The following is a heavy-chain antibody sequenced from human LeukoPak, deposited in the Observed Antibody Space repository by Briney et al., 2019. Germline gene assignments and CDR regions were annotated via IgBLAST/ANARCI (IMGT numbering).Heavy chain of an antibody. V-gene: IGHV3-48*03. Sequence: PGGSLRLSCAASGFTFSSYEMNWVRQAPGKGLEWVSYISSGGITIYYADSVKSRFTISRDNAKNSLYLQMNSLRAEDAGVYYCASNYFGSGGMKGDFYYMDVWGKGTTVTISS. D-gene: IGHD3-10*01. J-gene: IGHJ6*03. CDR3: ASNYFGSGGMKGDFYYMDV. CDR1: GFTFSSYE. CDR2: ISSGGITI.